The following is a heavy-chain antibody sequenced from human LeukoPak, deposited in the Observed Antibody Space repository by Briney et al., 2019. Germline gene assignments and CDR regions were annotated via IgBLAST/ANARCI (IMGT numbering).Heavy chain of an antibody. V-gene: IGHV3-23*01. CDR2: ISGSGGST. J-gene: IGHJ5*02. D-gene: IGHD1-1*01. CDR1: GFTFSSYA. Sequence: GGSLRLSCAASGFTFSSYAMSWVRQAPGKGLEWVSAISGSGGSTYYADSVKGRFTISRDNSKNTLYLQMNSLRAEDTAIYYCAKDRTGTTGADWFDPWGQGTLVTVSS. CDR3: AKDRTGTTGADWFDP.